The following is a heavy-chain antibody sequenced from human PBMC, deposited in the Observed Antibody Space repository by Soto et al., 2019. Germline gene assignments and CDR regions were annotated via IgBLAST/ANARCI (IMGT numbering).Heavy chain of an antibody. Sequence: SVKVSCKASGGTFSSYAISWVRQAPGQGLEWMGGIIPIFGTANYAQKFQGRVTITADKSTSTAYMELSSLRSEDTAVYYCARSACSSTSCYGMDVWGQGTTVTVSS. CDR1: GGTFSSYA. CDR2: IIPIFGTA. CDR3: ARSACSSTSCYGMDV. V-gene: IGHV1-69*06. D-gene: IGHD2-2*01. J-gene: IGHJ6*02.